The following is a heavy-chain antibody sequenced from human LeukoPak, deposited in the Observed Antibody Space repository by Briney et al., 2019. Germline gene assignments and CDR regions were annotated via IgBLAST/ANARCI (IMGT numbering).Heavy chain of an antibody. J-gene: IGHJ4*02. V-gene: IGHV3-15*01. CDR1: GFTFSNAW. Sequence: GGSLRLSCAASGFTFSNAWMSWVRQAPGKGLEWVGRIKSKTDGGTTDYAAPVKGGFTISRDDSKNTLYLQMNSLKTEDTAVYYCTTMPGIAAAARPWGQGTLVTVSS. D-gene: IGHD6-13*01. CDR2: IKSKTDGGTT. CDR3: TTMPGIAAAARP.